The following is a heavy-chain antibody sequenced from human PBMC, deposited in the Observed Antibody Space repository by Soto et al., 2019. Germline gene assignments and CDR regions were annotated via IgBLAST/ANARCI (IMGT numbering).Heavy chain of an antibody. J-gene: IGHJ4*02. CDR2: IWYDGSNK. CDR1: GFTFSSYG. D-gene: IGHD3-22*01. CDR3: ARDELSYYDSSGSDY. Sequence: TGGSLRLSCAASGFTFSSYGMHWVRQAPGKGLEWVAVIWYDGSNKYYADSVKGRFTISRDNSKNTLYLQMNSLRAEDTAVYYCARDELSYYDSSGSDYWGQGTLVTVSS. V-gene: IGHV3-33*01.